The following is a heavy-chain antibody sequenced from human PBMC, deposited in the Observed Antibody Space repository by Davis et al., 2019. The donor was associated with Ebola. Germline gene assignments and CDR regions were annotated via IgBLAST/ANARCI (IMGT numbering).Heavy chain of an antibody. V-gene: IGHV1-3*01. CDR1: GYIFTRYT. CDR3: ARDLGTAMVGATDDY. Sequence: ASVKVSCKASGYIFTRYTLHWMRQAPGQRLEWMGWINAGNGYTEYSQKFQGRVTITRDTTASTVFMEMTSLRSDDTAVYYCARDLGTAMVGATDDYWGQGTLVTVSS. D-gene: IGHD5-18*01. J-gene: IGHJ4*02. CDR2: INAGNGYT.